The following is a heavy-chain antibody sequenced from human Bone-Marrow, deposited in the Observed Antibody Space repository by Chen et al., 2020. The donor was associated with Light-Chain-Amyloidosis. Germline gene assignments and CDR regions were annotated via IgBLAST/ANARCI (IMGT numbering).Heavy chain of an antibody. V-gene: IGHV5-51*01. CDR1: GYTFPNYW. J-gene: IGHJ4*02. D-gene: IGHD5-12*01. Sequence: EVQLEQSGPEVKKPGESLKIYCKGSGYTFPNYWIGWVRQMPGKGLEWMGVIYPDDSDARYSPSFDGQVTISADKSITTAYLQWSSLKASDTAMYYCARRRDGYNFDYWGQGTLVTVSS. CDR2: IYPDDSDA. CDR3: ARRRDGYNFDY.